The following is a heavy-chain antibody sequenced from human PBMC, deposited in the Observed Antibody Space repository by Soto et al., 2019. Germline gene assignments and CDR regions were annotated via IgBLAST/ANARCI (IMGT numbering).Heavy chain of an antibody. CDR1: GFICSSYD. J-gene: IGHJ3*02. D-gene: IGHD1-1*01. V-gene: IGHV3-23*01. Sequence: GGSLRLSCAVSGFICSSYDMSWVRQAPGKGLEWVSTILVGGSPHYEDSVKGRFTISRDTSKNTVYLQMNSLTAGDTAVYYCAKATATSGGAFEIYGQGAMVTVPS. CDR2: ILVGGSP. CDR3: AKATATSGGAFEI.